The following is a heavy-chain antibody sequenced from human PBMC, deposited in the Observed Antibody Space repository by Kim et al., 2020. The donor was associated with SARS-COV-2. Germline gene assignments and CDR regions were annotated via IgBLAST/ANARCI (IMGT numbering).Heavy chain of an antibody. CDR3: ARDDSLGGFDY. V-gene: IGHV4-31*03. Sequence: SETLSLTCTVSGDSITSGGYYWNWIRQQPGKGLVWIGTIYYGGNTHYIPSLKSRLTISVDTSKNHFSLNLNFATAADTAVYYCARDDSLGGFDYWGQGILVTVS. CDR1: GDSITSGGYY. CDR2: IYYGGNT. J-gene: IGHJ4*02. D-gene: IGHD7-27*01.